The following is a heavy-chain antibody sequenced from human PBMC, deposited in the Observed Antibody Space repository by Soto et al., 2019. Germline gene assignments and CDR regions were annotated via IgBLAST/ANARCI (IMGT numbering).Heavy chain of an antibody. CDR3: ARTKCSGGSCYSWSLDY. CDR1: GDSINSGDYY. CDR2: IYYSGST. V-gene: IGHV4-30-4*01. J-gene: IGHJ4*02. Sequence: SETLSLTCTVSGDSINSGDYYWSWIRQPPGKGLEWIGYIYYSGSTYHNPSLKSRINISLDTSKNQFSLKLSYVTAADTAVYYCARTKCSGGSCYSWSLDYWGQGTPVTVSS. D-gene: IGHD2-15*01.